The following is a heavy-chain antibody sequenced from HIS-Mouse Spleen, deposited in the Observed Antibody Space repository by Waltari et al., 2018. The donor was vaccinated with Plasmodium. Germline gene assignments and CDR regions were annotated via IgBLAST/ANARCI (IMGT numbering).Heavy chain of an antibody. CDR3: ASPGGYSSSYYYYGMDV. J-gene: IGHJ6*02. Sequence: QVQLVQSGAEVKKPGASVKVSCKASGYTFHSYDINWCRQATGQGLEWMGWMNPNSGNTGYAQKFQGRVTMTRNTSISTAYMELSSLRSEDTAVYYCASPGGYSSSYYYYGMDVWGQGTTVTVSS. CDR2: MNPNSGNT. CDR1: GYTFHSYD. D-gene: IGHD6-6*01. V-gene: IGHV1-8*01.